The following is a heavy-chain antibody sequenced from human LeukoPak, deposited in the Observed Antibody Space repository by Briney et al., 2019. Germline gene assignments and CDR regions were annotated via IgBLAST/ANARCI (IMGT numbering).Heavy chain of an antibody. V-gene: IGHV3-23*01. CDR3: AKGKAYNNLDWFDP. CDR1: GFTFSSFA. D-gene: IGHD4-11*01. J-gene: IGHJ5*02. CDR2: IIGTGDGT. Sequence: GGSLRLSCAASGFTFSSFAMTWVRQAPGKGLEWVSSIIGTGDGTFYADSVKGRFTISRDNSKNTLFLRMNSLRAEDTAVYYCAKGKAYNNLDWFDPWGQGTLVTVSS.